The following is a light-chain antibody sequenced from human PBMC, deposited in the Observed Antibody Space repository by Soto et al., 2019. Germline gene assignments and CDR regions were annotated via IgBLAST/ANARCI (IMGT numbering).Light chain of an antibody. J-gene: IGKJ2*01. CDR2: AAS. V-gene: IGKV1-39*01. CDR1: QSISSY. CDR3: QQSYSTPYT. Sequence: DIQMTQSPSSLSASVGDRVTITCRASQSISSYLNWYQQKPGKAPNLLIYAASSLQSGVPSRFSGSVSGTVFPLTISSLQPEDFATYYCQQSYSTPYTFGQGTKLEIK.